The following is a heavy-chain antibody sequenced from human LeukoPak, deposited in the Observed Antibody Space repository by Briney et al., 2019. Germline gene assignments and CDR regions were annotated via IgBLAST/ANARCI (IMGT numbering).Heavy chain of an antibody. V-gene: IGHV3-20*04. CDR1: GFTFDDYG. J-gene: IGHJ1*01. D-gene: IGHD6-19*01. CDR2: INWNGGST. CDR3: ARPLSGIAVADAEYFQH. Sequence: PGGSLRLSCAASGFTFDDYGMSWVRQAPGKGLEWVSGINWNGGSTVYADSVKGRFTISRDNAKNSLYLQMNSLRAEDTALYYCARPLSGIAVADAEYFQHWGQGTLVTVSS.